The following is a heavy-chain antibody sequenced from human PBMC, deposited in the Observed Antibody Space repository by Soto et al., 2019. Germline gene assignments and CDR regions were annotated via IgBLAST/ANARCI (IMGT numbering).Heavy chain of an antibody. J-gene: IGHJ5*02. CDR3: ARDDDHGWFAP. CDR1: GGTFSSYT. Sequence: QVQLVQSGAEVKKPGSSVKVSCKASGGTFSSYTISWVRQAPGQGLEWMGRIIPILGIANYAQKFQGRVTXPXXKYTSTGYMELSSLRSEDTAVYYCARDDDHGWFAPWGQGTLVTVSS. CDR2: IIPILGIA. V-gene: IGHV1-69*08.